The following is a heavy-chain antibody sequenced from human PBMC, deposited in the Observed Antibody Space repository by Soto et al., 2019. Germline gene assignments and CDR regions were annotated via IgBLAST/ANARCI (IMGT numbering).Heavy chain of an antibody. V-gene: IGHV4-34*01. D-gene: IGHD2-15*01. CDR1: GGSIGSYFNNYY. Sequence: QVQLQQWGAGLLKPSETLSLTCAVYGGSIGSYFNNYYWSWIRQTPGKGLEWIGEINYGGTTNYNPSLKTRICKSIDPSKNQSSLKVKAVTASATAIYYCAGGHPPSVFSASLVTAYWFDPWGQGTLVSVSS. J-gene: IGHJ5*02. CDR2: INYGGTT. CDR3: AGGHPPSVFSASLVTAYWFDP.